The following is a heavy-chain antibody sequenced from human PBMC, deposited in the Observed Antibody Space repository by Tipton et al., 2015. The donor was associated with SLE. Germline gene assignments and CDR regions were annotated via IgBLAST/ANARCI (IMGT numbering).Heavy chain of an antibody. V-gene: IGHV4-38-2*01. CDR3: ASDGVWNPI. D-gene: IGHD1-1*01. CDR2: ISYSGNT. J-gene: IGHJ3*02. CDR1: GFSISSAYY. Sequence: LRLSCAVSGFSISSAYYWGWIRQPPGKGLEWIGYISYSGNTYYNPSLKSRVTISVDTSKNQFSLKLSSVTAADTAVYYCASDGVWNPIWGQGTMVTVSS.